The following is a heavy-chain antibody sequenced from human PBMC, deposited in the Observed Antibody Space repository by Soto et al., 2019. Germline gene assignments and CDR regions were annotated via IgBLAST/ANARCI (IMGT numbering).Heavy chain of an antibody. CDR1: GGTFSSYA. V-gene: IGHV1-69*06. D-gene: IGHD3-22*01. Sequence: SVKVSCKASGGTFSSYAISWVRQAPGQGLEWMGGIIPIFGTANYAQKFQGRVTITADKSTSTAYMELSSLRSEDTAVYYCARGSNYYDSSGSDYWGQGTLVTVSS. CDR3: ARGSNYYDSSGSDY. CDR2: IIPIFGTA. J-gene: IGHJ4*02.